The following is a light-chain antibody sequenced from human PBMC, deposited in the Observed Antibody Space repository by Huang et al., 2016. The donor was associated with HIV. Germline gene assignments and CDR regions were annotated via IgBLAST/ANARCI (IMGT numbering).Light chain of an antibody. CDR3: QQYSRSPCT. CDR2: DAS. Sequence: EIVLTQSPATLSLSPGERATLSCGASQSIRGSLAWYQQKPGLAPRLLIYDASIRATGSPDRFSGSGSGTDFTLTVSRLEPEDFAVYYCQQYSRSPCTFGQGTKLEIK. V-gene: IGKV3D-20*01. CDR1: QSIRGS. J-gene: IGKJ2*02.